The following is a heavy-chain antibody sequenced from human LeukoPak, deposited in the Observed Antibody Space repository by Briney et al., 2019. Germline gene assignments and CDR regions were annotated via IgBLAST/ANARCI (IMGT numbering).Heavy chain of an antibody. J-gene: IGHJ5*02. D-gene: IGHD2-2*01. CDR3: ARGGPDIVVVPAAPGVRFDP. Sequence: PSETLSLTCAVYGGSFSGYYWSWIRQPPGKRLEWIGEINHSGSTNYNPSLRSRVTISVDTSKNQFSLKLSSVTAADTAVYYCARGGPDIVVVPAAPGVRFDPWGQGTLVTVSS. CDR1: GGSFSGYY. V-gene: IGHV4-34*01. CDR2: INHSGST.